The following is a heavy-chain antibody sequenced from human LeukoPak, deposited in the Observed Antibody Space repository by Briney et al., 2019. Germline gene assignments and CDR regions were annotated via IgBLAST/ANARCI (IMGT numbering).Heavy chain of an antibody. CDR3: ARDDHGDYGFDY. CDR2: MNPNSGNT. CDR1: GYTFTGYY. V-gene: IGHV1-8*02. Sequence: ASVKVSCKASGYTFTGYYMHWVRQATGQGLEWMGWMNPNSGNTGYAQKFQGRVTMTRNTSISTAYMELRSLRSDDTAVYYCARDDHGDYGFDYWGQGTLVTVSS. J-gene: IGHJ4*02. D-gene: IGHD4-17*01.